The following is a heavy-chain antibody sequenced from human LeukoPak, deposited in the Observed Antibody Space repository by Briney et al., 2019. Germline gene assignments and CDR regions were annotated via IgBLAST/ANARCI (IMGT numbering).Heavy chain of an antibody. J-gene: IGHJ6*02. Sequence: PGESLKISCKGSGYSFTSYRISSVRQMPGKGLEWMGRIDPSDSYTNYSPSFQGHVTISADKTISTASLQWSSLKASDTAMYYCATRVKLVATIPDYYDYYGMDVWGQGTTVTVSS. CDR2: IDPSDSYT. V-gene: IGHV5-10-1*01. CDR1: GYSFTSYR. D-gene: IGHD5-12*01. CDR3: ATRVKLVATIPDYYDYYGMDV.